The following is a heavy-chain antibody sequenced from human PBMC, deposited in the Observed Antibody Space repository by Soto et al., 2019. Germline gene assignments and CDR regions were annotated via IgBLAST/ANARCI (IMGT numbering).Heavy chain of an antibody. CDR1: GFTFSTYA. V-gene: IGHV3-23*01. J-gene: IGHJ3*02. CDR2: ISASADNR. Sequence: GGSLRLSCAASGFTFSTYAMSWVRQAPGKGPEWVSTISASADNRYYADSVKGRVTISRDNSGNTLYLQMSSLRAEDTAVYYCAKDVDSSGHNQAFDIWGQGTMVTVSS. D-gene: IGHD6-19*01. CDR3: AKDVDSSGHNQAFDI.